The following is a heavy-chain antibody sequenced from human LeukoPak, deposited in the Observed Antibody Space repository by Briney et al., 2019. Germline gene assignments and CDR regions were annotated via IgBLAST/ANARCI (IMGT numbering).Heavy chain of an antibody. CDR1: GGSISSYY. Sequence: MASETLSLTCTVSGGSISSYYWSWIRQPPGKGLEWIGYIYYSGSTNYNPSLKSRVTISVDTSKNQFSLKLSSVTAADTAVYYCARGDSTVTPKYFQYWGQGTLVTVSS. CDR2: IYYSGST. V-gene: IGHV4-59*08. CDR3: ARGDSTVTPKYFQY. J-gene: IGHJ1*01. D-gene: IGHD4-23*01.